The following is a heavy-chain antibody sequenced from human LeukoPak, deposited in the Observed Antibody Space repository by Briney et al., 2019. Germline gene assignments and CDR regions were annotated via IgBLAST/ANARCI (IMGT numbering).Heavy chain of an antibody. D-gene: IGHD3-10*02. CDR3: ASVRRAGYYYYYGMDV. J-gene: IGHJ6*04. V-gene: IGHV1-69*06. Sequence: SVKVSCKASGGTFSRYAISWVRQAPGQGLEWMGGIIPIFGTANYAQKFQGRVTITADKSTSTAYMELSSLRSEDTAVYYCASVRRAGYYYYYGMDVWGKGTTVTVSS. CDR2: IIPIFGTA. CDR1: GGTFSRYA.